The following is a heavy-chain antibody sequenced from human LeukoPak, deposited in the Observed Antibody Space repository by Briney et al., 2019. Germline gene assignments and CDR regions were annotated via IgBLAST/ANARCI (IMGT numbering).Heavy chain of an antibody. J-gene: IGHJ4*02. CDR1: GFTFSSYW. V-gene: IGHV3-7*03. D-gene: IGHD3-10*01. CDR3: AKANKRFITMVRGVIITGYFDY. Sequence: GGSLRLSCAASGFTFSSYWMSWVRQAPGKGLEWVANIKQDGSEKYYVDSVKGRFTISRDNSKNTLYLQMNSLRAEDTAVYYCAKANKRFITMVRGVIITGYFDYWGQGTLVTVSS. CDR2: IKQDGSEK.